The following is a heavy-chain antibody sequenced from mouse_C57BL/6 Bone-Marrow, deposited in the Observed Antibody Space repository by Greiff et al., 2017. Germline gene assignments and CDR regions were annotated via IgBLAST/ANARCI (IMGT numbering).Heavy chain of an antibody. CDR1: GFTFSSYA. V-gene: IGHV5-9-1*02. CDR2: ISSGGDYI. D-gene: IGHD1-1*01. CDR3: TRDIYYGSSYWYFDV. Sequence: EVMLVESGEGLVKPGGSLKLSCAASGFTFSSYAMSWVRQTPEKRLEWVAYISSGGDYIYYADTVKGRFTISRDNARNTLYLQMSSLKSEDTAMYYCTRDIYYGSSYWYFDVWGTGTTVTVSS. J-gene: IGHJ1*03.